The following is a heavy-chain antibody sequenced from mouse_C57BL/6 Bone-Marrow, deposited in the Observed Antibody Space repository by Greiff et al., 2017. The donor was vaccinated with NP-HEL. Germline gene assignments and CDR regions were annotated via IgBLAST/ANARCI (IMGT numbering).Heavy chain of an antibody. Sequence: EVQRVESGEGLVKPGGSLKLSCAASGFTFSSYAMSWVRQTPEKRLEWVAYISSGGDYIYYADTVKGRFTISRDNARNTLYLQMSSLKSEDTALYYCTRGGSSHPFAYWGQGTLVTVSA. V-gene: IGHV5-9-1*02. J-gene: IGHJ3*01. CDR3: TRGGSSHPFAY. CDR1: GFTFSSYA. CDR2: ISSGGDYI. D-gene: IGHD1-1*01.